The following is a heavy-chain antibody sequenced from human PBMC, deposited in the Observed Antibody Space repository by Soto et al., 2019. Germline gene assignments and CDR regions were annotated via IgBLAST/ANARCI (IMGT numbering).Heavy chain of an antibody. D-gene: IGHD3-22*01. CDR1: GFTFSSYA. Sequence: GGSLRLSCSASGFTFSSYAMHWVRQAPGKGLEYVSAISSNGGNTYYADSVKDRFTISRDNSRNTLYLQMNSLRAEDTAVYYCARDPQADYYDSSGYPDYWGQGTLVTVSS. CDR3: ARDPQADYYDSSGYPDY. J-gene: IGHJ4*02. V-gene: IGHV3-64*04. CDR2: ISSNGGNT.